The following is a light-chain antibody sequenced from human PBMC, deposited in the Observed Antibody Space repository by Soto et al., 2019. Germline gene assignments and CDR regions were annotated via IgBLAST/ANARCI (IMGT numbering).Light chain of an antibody. CDR3: CSYAGSYTYV. CDR2: DVT. J-gene: IGLJ1*01. CDR1: SSDVGGFNY. V-gene: IGLV2-11*01. Sequence: ALAQPRSVSGSPGQSVTISCTGTSSDVGGFNYVSWYQQHPGKAPKLMIYDVTKRPSGVPDRFSGSKSGNTASLTISGLQAEDEADYFCCSYAGSYTYVFGTGTKVTVL.